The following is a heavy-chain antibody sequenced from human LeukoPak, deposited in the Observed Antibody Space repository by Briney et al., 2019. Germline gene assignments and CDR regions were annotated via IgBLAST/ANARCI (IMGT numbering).Heavy chain of an antibody. CDR3: ANSSGGTCTYFDD. V-gene: IGHV3-21*01. J-gene: IGHJ4*02. Sequence: PGGSLRLSCAASGFTFSSYNINWVRQAPGKGLEWVSFISSSSNYIYYADSVKGRFTISRDDAKNSLYLQMNSLRAEDTAVYYCANSSGGTCTYFDDWGQGTLVTVSS. CDR2: ISSSSNYI. CDR1: GFTFSSYN. D-gene: IGHD2-15*01.